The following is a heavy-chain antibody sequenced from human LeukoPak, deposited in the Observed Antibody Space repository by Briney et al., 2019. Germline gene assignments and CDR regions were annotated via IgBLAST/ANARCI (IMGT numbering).Heavy chain of an antibody. CDR3: AKDICGTYLAALDY. D-gene: IGHD1-26*01. Sequence: GGSLRLSCAASGFSFDDYAMHWVRQAPGKGLEWVSGISWNSDTIGYADSVKGRFTISRDNAKNSLYLQMNSLRAEDTALYYCAKDICGTYLAALDYWGQGTLVTVSS. J-gene: IGHJ4*02. V-gene: IGHV3-9*01. CDR2: ISWNSDTI. CDR1: GFSFDDYA.